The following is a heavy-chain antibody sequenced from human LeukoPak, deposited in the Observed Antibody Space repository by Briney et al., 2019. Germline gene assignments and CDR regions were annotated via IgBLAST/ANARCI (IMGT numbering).Heavy chain of an antibody. CDR2: IVVGSGNT. D-gene: IGHD2-15*01. V-gene: IGHV1-58*01. J-gene: IGHJ4*02. CDR1: GFTFTSSA. Sequence: GASVKVSCKASGFTFTSSAVLWVRQARGQRLEWIGWIVVGSGNTNYAQKFQERVTITRDMSTSTAYMELSSLRSEDTAVYYCAAVYGYCSGGSCQFDYWGQGTLVTVSS. CDR3: AAVYGYCSGGSCQFDY.